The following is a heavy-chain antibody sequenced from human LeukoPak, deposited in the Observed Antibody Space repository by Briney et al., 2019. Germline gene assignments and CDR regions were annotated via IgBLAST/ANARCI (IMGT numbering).Heavy chain of an antibody. CDR3: ARAVGSRWYVE. J-gene: IGHJ4*02. Sequence: SETLSLTCTVSGGSISSGDYYWSWIRQPPGKGLEWIGYIYYSGSTYYNPSLKSRVTISVDTSKNQFSLKLSSVTAADTAVYYCARAVGSRWYVEWGQGTLVTVSS. CDR2: IYYSGST. CDR1: GGSISSGDYY. V-gene: IGHV4-30-4*01. D-gene: IGHD6-13*01.